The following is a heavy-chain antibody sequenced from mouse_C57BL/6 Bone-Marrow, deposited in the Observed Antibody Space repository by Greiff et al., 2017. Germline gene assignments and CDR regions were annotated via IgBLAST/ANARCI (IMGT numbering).Heavy chain of an antibody. D-gene: IGHD2-4*01. CDR1: GFTFSSYA. Sequence: EVMLVESGGGLVKPGGSLKLSCAASGFTFSSYAMSWVRQTPEKRLEWVATLSDGGSYTYYPDNVKGRFTISRDNAKNNLYLQMSHLKSEDTAMYYCAREDYYEGFAYWGQGTLVTVSA. CDR2: LSDGGSYT. V-gene: IGHV5-4*01. CDR3: AREDYYEGFAY. J-gene: IGHJ3*01.